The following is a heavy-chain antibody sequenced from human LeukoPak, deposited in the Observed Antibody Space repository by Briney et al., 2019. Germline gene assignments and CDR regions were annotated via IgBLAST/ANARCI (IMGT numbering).Heavy chain of an antibody. J-gene: IGHJ4*02. CDR2: LNHSGST. Sequence: SETLSLTCAVYGGSFSGYYWSWIRQPPGKGLEWIGELNHSGSTNYNPSLKSRVTISVDTSKNQFSLKLSSVTAADTAVYYCASGYSYGNWGQGTLVTVSS. D-gene: IGHD5-18*01. CDR3: ASGYSYGN. CDR1: GGSFSGYY. V-gene: IGHV4-34*01.